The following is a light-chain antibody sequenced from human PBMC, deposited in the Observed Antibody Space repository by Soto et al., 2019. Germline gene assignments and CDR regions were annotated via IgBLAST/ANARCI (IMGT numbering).Light chain of an antibody. CDR1: QSVSIW. J-gene: IGKJ1*01. CDR2: KSS. Sequence: DIQMTQSPSTLSASEGDRVTISCRASQSVSIWLAWYQQKPGRAPKLLIYKSSSLESGVPSRFSGSGSGTEFTLTISSLQPDDFATYYCQQFNTSPWTFGQGTKVEIK. CDR3: QQFNTSPWT. V-gene: IGKV1-5*03.